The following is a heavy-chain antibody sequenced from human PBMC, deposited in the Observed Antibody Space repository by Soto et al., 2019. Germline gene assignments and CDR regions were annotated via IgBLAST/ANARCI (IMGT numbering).Heavy chain of an antibody. Sequence: GGSLRLSCAASGLTFSNVWMTWVRQAPGKGLEWVGRIKSKSDGETADVAAPVKARFTISRDVSKNTVFLEMNSLKSEDTALYYCAITAMINRDSSTSFDYWGRGTQFTVSS. CDR1: GLTFSNVW. CDR2: IKSKSDGETA. D-gene: IGHD5-18*01. J-gene: IGHJ4*02. V-gene: IGHV3-15*01. CDR3: AITAMINRDSSTSFDY.